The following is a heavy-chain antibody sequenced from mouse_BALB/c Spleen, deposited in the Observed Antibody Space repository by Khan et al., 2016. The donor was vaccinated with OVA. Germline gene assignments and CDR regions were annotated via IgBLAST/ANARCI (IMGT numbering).Heavy chain of an antibody. CDR2: VSSGGSYT. CDR3: ERLAYYYDSEGFAY. J-gene: IGHJ3*01. CDR1: GFTFSTYG. Sequence: EVQLVESGGDLVKPGGSLKLSCAASGFTFSTYGMSWVRQTPDKRLEWVATVSSGGSYTYYPDSVQGRFTISRDNAKNTLYLQMSSLKSEDTAMFSFERLAYYYDSEGFAYWGQGTLVTVSA. V-gene: IGHV5-6*01. D-gene: IGHD1-1*01.